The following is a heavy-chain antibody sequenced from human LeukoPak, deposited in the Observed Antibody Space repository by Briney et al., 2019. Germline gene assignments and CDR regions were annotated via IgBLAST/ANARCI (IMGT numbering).Heavy chain of an antibody. V-gene: IGHV5-10-1*01. CDR2: IDPRDSYT. CDR3: ASYSSGWYGGFDY. D-gene: IGHD6-19*01. J-gene: IGHJ4*02. CDR1: GCSFTSYW. Sequence: GESLKISCKGSGCSFTSYWISWVRQMPGRGLEWMGRIDPRDSYTNYSPSFQGHVTISADKSISTAYLQWSSLKASDTAMYYCASYSSGWYGGFDYWGQGTLVTVSS.